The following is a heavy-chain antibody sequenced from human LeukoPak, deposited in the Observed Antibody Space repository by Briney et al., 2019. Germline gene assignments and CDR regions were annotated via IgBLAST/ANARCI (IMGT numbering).Heavy chain of an antibody. Sequence: GESLKISCKGSGYSFTSYWIGWVRQMPGKGLEWMGIIYPGDSDTRYSPSFQGQVTISADKSISTAYLQWSSLKASDTAMYYCARGTPVDIVATTLDYWGQGTLVTVSS. CDR1: GYSFTSYW. J-gene: IGHJ4*02. D-gene: IGHD5-12*01. V-gene: IGHV5-51*01. CDR3: ARGTPVDIVATTLDY. CDR2: IYPGDSDT.